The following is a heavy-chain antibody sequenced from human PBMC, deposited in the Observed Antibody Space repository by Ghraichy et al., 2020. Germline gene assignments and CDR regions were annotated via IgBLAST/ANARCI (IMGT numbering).Heavy chain of an antibody. CDR2: IYYSGST. V-gene: IGHV4-39*01. CDR1: GGSISSSSYY. D-gene: IGHD6-13*01. CDR3: ARHVGVAAASDY. Sequence: SETLSLTCTVSGGSISSSSYYWGWIRQPPGKGLEWIGSIYYSGSTDSNPSLKSRVTISVDTSKNQVSLKLSSVTAADTAVYYCARHVGVAAASDYWGQGTLVTVSS. J-gene: IGHJ4*02.